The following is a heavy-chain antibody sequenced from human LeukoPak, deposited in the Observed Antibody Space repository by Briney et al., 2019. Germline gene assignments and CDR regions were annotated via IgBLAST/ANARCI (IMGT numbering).Heavy chain of an antibody. V-gene: IGHV3-30*03. CDR2: ISYDGSNK. CDR3: ARGPDYYEKYFGL. J-gene: IGHJ2*01. CDR1: GFTFSSYG. Sequence: GGSLRLSCAASGFTFSSYGMHWVRQAPGKGLEWVAVISYDGSNKYYADSVKGRFTISRDNSKNTLYLQMNSLRAEDTAVYYCARGPDYYEKYFGLWGRGTLVTVSS. D-gene: IGHD3-16*01.